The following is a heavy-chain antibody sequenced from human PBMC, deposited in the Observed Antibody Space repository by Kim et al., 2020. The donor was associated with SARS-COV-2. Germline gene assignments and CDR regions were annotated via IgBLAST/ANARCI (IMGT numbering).Heavy chain of an antibody. CDR1: GYTFTSYG. V-gene: IGHV1-18*04. Sequence: ASVKVSCKASGYTFTSYGISWVRQAPGQGLEWMGWISAYNGNTNYAQKLQGRVTMTTDTSTSTAYMELRSLRSDDTAVYYCAITYRYGSGSPNWFDPWGQGTLVTVSS. CDR3: AITYRYGSGSPNWFDP. D-gene: IGHD3-10*01. J-gene: IGHJ5*02. CDR2: ISAYNGNT.